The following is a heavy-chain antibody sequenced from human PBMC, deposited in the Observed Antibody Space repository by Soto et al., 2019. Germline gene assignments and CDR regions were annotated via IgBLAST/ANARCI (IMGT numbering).Heavy chain of an antibody. J-gene: IGHJ6*01. CDR3: WRLGRFVPSGMDGCCMYV. D-gene: IGHD1-1*01. CDR1: GFTFVSYW. CDR2: TEPVGSST. Sequence: PXPSEKISALRCGFTFVSYWITWVRQVPGKGLEWMGRTEPVGSSTMYSPPFQGHVTISNDKTITTVCLRWDSLKAAETATYWCWRLGRFVPSGMDGCCMYVWEQGTPVTTSA. V-gene: IGHV5-10-1*01.